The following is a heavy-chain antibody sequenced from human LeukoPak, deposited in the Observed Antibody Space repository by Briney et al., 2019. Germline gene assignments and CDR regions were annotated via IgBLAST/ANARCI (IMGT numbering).Heavy chain of an antibody. J-gene: IGHJ5*02. CDR2: IYYSGST. D-gene: IGHD3-10*01. CDR1: GGSTSSSSYY. CDR3: AGGSGSSNWFDP. Sequence: SETPSLTRTVSGGSTSSSSYYSGWIRHPPGKGLEWIGSIYYSGSTYYNPSLKSPVTISVDTSKNQFSLKLSSVTAADTAVYYCAGGSGSSNWFDPWGQGTLVTVSS. V-gene: IGHV4-39*05.